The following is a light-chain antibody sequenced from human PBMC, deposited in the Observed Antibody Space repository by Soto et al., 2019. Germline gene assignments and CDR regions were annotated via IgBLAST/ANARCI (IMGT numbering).Light chain of an antibody. CDR3: QQLNSYPSIT. V-gene: IGKV1-5*03. Sequence: IQLTQSPSSLSASVGDRVIITCRASESISNWLAWYQQKPGKAPNLLIYKASSLKSGVPSRFSGSGSGTEFTLTISSLQPEDFATYYCQQLNSYPSITFGQGTRLEIK. CDR1: ESISNW. CDR2: KAS. J-gene: IGKJ5*01.